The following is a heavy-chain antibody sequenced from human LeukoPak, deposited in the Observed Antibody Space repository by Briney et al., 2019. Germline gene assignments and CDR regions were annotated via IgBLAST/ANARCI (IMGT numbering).Heavy chain of an antibody. V-gene: IGHV3-7*01. J-gene: IGHJ4*02. CDR3: ASRGELSWFGAVRY. D-gene: IGHD3-16*01. Sequence: GGSLRLSCEVSGVTFSEFRINWVRQAPGKGLGWVAHINQDGSQWSYVGSVRGRFTISRDNAKKSLYLQMDGLRAEDTAVYYCASRGELSWFGAVRYWGQGILVTVSS. CDR1: GVTFSEFR. CDR2: INQDGSQW.